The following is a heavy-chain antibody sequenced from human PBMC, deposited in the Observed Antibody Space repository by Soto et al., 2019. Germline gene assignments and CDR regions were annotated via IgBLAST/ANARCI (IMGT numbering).Heavy chain of an antibody. D-gene: IGHD3-3*01. CDR1: GFTFSNYA. J-gene: IGHJ6*01. V-gene: IGHV3-23*01. Sequence: EVQLLETGGGLVQPGGSLRLSCAASGFTFSNYAMSWVRQAPGKGLDWVSTINNSGVTTYYADSVKGRFTISRDNSKNMLYLRMNSLRAEYSAVYNCVKVMSGLYYYAMGVWGQGTTVTVSS. CDR2: INNSGVTT. CDR3: VKVMSGLYYYAMGV.